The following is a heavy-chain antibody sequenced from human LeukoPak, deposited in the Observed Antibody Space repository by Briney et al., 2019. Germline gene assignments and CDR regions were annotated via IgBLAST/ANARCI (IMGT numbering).Heavy chain of an antibody. CDR1: GFTFTTYA. Sequence: PGGSLRLSCAASGFTFTTYAMSWVRQAPGKGLEWVSAISGGGGSTNYADSVKGRFTISRDNSDNTLSLQMNSLRAEDTAVYYCAKTTSPQNYYYYYGMDIWGQGTTVTVSS. CDR3: AKTTSPQNYYYYYGMDI. J-gene: IGHJ6*02. CDR2: ISGGGGST. V-gene: IGHV3-23*01. D-gene: IGHD1-14*01.